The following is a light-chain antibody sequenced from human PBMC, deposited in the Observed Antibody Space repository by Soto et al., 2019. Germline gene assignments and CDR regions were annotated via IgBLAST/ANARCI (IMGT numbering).Light chain of an antibody. J-gene: IGKJ5*01. CDR2: DAS. Sequence: IVLTHSPATLSLWPGETAILSCRASQTVTSYLGWYQHKPGQAPRLLIYDASKRAPGIPARFSGSGSGTDFTLTISSLGPEDFAVYYGQQRSTSISFGQGTRLEIE. CDR1: QTVTSY. CDR3: QQRSTSIS. V-gene: IGKV3-11*01.